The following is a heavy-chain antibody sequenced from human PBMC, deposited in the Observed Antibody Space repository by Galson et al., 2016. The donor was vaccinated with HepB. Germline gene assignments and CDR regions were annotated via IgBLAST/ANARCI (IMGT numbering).Heavy chain of an antibody. CDR1: GFIVSSND. CDR2: MSDSGGST. D-gene: IGHD6-13*01. V-gene: IGHV3-23*01. Sequence: SLRLPCAASGFIVSSNDMSWVRQAPGKGLEWVSAMSDSGGSTYYADSVKGRFTISRDNSKNTLYLQMNSLGAEDTAIYYCAVRYSSIWYFQHWGRGTLVSVSS. J-gene: IGHJ1*01. CDR3: AVRYSSIWYFQH.